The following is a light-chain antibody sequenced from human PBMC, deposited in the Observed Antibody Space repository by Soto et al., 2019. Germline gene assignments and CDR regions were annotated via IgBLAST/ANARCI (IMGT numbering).Light chain of an antibody. Sequence: SVLTQPTLVFGAPLQMVTISFNGSRSNIGAGYDVHWFQQLPGRAPKLLIYGNTNRPSGVPDRISGSKSGTSASLAITGFQAEDEADYYCQSYDSSLSGSVFGTGTKVTV. V-gene: IGLV1-40*01. CDR2: GNT. CDR1: RSNIGAGYD. J-gene: IGLJ1*01. CDR3: QSYDSSLSGSV.